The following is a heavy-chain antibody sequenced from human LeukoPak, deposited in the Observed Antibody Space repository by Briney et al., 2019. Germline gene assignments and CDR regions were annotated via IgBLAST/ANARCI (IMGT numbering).Heavy chain of an antibody. J-gene: IGHJ6*03. CDR3: ARTRTTLYYYYYMDV. Sequence: PSETLSLTCTVSGGSISSYYWSWIRQPAGKGLKWIGRIYTSGSTNYNPSLKSRVTISVDTSKNQFSLKLSSVTAADTAVYYCARTRTTLYYYYYMDVWGKGTTVTVSS. CDR2: IYTSGST. CDR1: GGSISSYY. D-gene: IGHD4-11*01. V-gene: IGHV4-4*07.